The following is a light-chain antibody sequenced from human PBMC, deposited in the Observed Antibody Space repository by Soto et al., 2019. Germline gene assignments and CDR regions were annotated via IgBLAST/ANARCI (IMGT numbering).Light chain of an antibody. J-gene: IGKJ2*01. V-gene: IGKV3-15*01. CDR2: GAS. CDR1: QSVSTN. Sequence: EIVMTQSPATLSVSPGERATLSCRASQSVSTNLAWYQQKPGQAPRRLIYGASTRATGFPARFSGSGSGTEFTLTISSLQSEDFAVYYCQQYNNWPPYTFGQGTKVDIK. CDR3: QQYNNWPPYT.